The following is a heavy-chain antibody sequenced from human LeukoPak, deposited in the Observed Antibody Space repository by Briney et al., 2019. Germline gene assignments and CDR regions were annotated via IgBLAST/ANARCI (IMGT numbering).Heavy chain of an antibody. J-gene: IGHJ3*02. V-gene: IGHV3-21*01. Sequence: GGSLRLSCAASGFTFSSYSMNWVRQAPGKGLEWVSSIISSSSYIYYADSVKGRFTISRDNVKNSLYLQMNSLRAEDTAVYYCARVLGVVAAIDAFEIWGQGTMVTVSS. CDR3: ARVLGVVAAIDAFEI. D-gene: IGHD2-15*01. CDR2: IISSSSYI. CDR1: GFTFSSYS.